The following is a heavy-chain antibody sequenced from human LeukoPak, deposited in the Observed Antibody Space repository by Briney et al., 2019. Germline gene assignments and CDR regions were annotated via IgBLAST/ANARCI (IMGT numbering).Heavy chain of an antibody. CDR1: GYIFSIYA. D-gene: IGHD1-7*01. CDR2: INTNTGNP. J-gene: IGHJ1*01. CDR3: ARDYTVTLGTTTYFQH. V-gene: IGHV7-4-1*02. Sequence: ASVKVSCKASGYIFSIYAMIWVRQAPGQGLELMGWINTNTGNPTYAQGFTGRFVFSSDTSVSAAFLQISSLKAEDTAVYYCARDYTVTLGTTTYFQHWGQGTLVTVSS.